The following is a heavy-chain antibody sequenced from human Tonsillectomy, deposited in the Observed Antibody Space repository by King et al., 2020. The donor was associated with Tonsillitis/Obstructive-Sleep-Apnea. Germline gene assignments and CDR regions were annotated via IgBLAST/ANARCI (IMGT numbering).Heavy chain of an antibody. CDR1: GFTVPGNY. V-gene: IGHV3-66*01. Sequence: VQLVESGGGLVQPGGSLRLSCAASGFTVPGNYMSWVRQAPGRGLEWVSVIFSRGSTSYADFVKGSFTISCDNSKNTLFLEMDSLRAEDTALYYCARDFEGRQLGLWGRGTQVTVSS. J-gene: IGHJ4*02. D-gene: IGHD6-13*01. CDR3: ARDFEGRQLGL. CDR2: IFSRGST.